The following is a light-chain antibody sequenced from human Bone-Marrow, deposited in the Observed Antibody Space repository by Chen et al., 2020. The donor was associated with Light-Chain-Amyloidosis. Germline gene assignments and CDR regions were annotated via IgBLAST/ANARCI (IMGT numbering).Light chain of an antibody. V-gene: IGLV1-51*01. Sequence: QSALTQPPSVSAAPAQKVTISCSGSSSNVGNNYVSLYRQPPGTAPKLLISDKSKRPPGIPDRFSGSKSGTSATLGITRRQTGDEADYYCGAWDSSLGIWVFGGGTKLTVL. J-gene: IGLJ3*02. CDR1: SSNVGNNY. CDR2: DKS. CDR3: GAWDSSLGIWV.